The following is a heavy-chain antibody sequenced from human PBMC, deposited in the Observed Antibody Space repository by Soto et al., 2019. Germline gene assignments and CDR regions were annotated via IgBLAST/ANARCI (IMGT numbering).Heavy chain of an antibody. J-gene: IGHJ3*02. CDR2: IIPIFGTA. CDR1: GGTFSSYA. V-gene: IGHV1-69*06. D-gene: IGHD2-21*02. CDR3: ARGVTPELGAFDI. Sequence: SVKVSCKASGGTFSSYAISWVRQAPGQGLEWMGGIIPIFGTANYAQKFQGRVTITADKSTSTAYMELSSLRSDDTAVYYCARGVTPELGAFDISGQGRMLAVSS.